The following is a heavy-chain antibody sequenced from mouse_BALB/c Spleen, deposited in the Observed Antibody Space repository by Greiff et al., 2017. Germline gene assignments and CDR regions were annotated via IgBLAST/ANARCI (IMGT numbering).Heavy chain of an antibody. CDR1: GFTFSSYA. J-gene: IGHJ4*01. CDR2: ISSGGST. CDR3: ARGLRGLRRVGYSMDY. Sequence: EVKLVESGGGLVKPGGSLKLSCAASGFTFSSYAMSWVRQTSEKRLEWVASISSGGSTYYPDSVKGRFTISRDNARNLLYLQMSSLRSEDTAMYYCARGLRGLRRVGYSMDYWGQGTSVTVSS. D-gene: IGHD2-4*01. V-gene: IGHV5-6-5*01.